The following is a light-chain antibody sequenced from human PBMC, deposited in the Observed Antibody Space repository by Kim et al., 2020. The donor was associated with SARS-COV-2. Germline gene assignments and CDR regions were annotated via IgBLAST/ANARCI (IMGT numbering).Light chain of an antibody. CDR2: QDS. V-gene: IGLV3-1*01. CDR1: KLGDKY. CDR3: QAWDSSLT. Sequence: VSVSPGQTASITCSGDKLGDKYACWYQQKPGQSPVLVIYQDSKRPSGIPERFSGSNSGNTATLTISGTQAMDEADYYCQAWDSSLTFGGGTQLTVL. J-gene: IGLJ3*02.